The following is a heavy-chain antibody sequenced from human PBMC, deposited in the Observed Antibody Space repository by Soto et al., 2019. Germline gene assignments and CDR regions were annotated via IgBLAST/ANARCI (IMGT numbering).Heavy chain of an antibody. J-gene: IGHJ6*02. CDR3: ARGDSTDCSNGVCSYFYNHDMDV. CDR2: IIPIFGTA. V-gene: IGHV1-69*05. CDR1: GGTFSSYA. Sequence: GASVKVSCKASGGTFSSYAISWVRQAPGQGLEWMGGIIPIFGTANYAQKFQGRVTMTTDASTSTAYMELSRLTSDDTAIYYCARGDSTDCSNGVCSYFYNHDMDVWGQGTTVTVSS. D-gene: IGHD2-8*01.